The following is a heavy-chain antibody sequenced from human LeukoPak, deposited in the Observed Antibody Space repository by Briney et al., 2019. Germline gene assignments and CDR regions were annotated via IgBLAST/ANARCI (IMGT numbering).Heavy chain of an antibody. D-gene: IGHD2-2*01. J-gene: IGHJ6*02. V-gene: IGHV1-3*01. CDR2: INVGNGNT. CDR3: ATDSRSTSLGYYYGMDV. CDR1: GYTFTRYC. Sequence: ASVKVSCKASGYTFTRYCTHWVRQAPGQRPEWMGWINVGNGNTKYSQKFQGRVTITRDTSASTAYMELSSLRSEDTAVYYCATDSRSTSLGYYYGMDVWGQGTTVTVSS.